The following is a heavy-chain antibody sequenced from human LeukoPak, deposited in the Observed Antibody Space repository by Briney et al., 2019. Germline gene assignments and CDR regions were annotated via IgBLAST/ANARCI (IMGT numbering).Heavy chain of an antibody. D-gene: IGHD1-26*01. J-gene: IGHJ5*02. CDR1: GFTFSSYS. V-gene: IGHV3-48*01. CDR3: ARSKVGATTYWFDP. CDR2: ISSSSSTI. Sequence: PGGSLRLSCAASGFTFSSYSMNWVRQAPGKGLEWVSYISSSSSTIYYADSVKGRFTISRDNAKNSLYLQMNSLRAEDTAVYYCARSKVGATTYWFDPWGQGTLVTVSS.